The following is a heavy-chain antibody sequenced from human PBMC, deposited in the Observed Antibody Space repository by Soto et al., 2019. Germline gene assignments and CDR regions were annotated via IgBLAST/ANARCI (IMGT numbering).Heavy chain of an antibody. D-gene: IGHD3-22*01. V-gene: IGHV1-3*01. CDR3: ASSYYYDSSGYSSLYYYYGMDV. Sequence: ASVKVSCKASGYTFTNYAMHWVRQAPGQRLEWLGWINAGNGNTKYSQKFQGRVTITRDTSASTAYMELSSLRSEDTAVYYCASSYYYDSSGYSSLYYYYGMDVWGQGTTVTVSS. CDR1: GYTFTNYA. CDR2: INAGNGNT. J-gene: IGHJ6*02.